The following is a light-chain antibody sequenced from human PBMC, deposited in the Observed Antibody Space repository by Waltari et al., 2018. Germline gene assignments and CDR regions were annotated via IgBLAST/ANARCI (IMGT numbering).Light chain of an antibody. Sequence: DIVMTQSPLSLSVTPGEPASISCRSSQSLLHSNGYTYLDWYLQKPGQSPQLLIYLGSNRASGVPDRFSGSGSGTDFTLKISRVEAEDVGVFYCMQALQTPRTFGPWTKVDI. J-gene: IGKJ3*01. CDR3: MQALQTPRT. CDR2: LGS. CDR1: QSLLHSNGYTY. V-gene: IGKV2-28*01.